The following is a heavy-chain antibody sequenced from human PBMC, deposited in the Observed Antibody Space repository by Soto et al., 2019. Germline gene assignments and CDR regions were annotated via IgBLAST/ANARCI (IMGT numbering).Heavy chain of an antibody. Sequence: PGGSLRLSCAASGLSFRDYYMSWIRQAPGKGLEWISYISGSGNTIYYADSVKGRFIIPRDNAKNSLFLQMNSLRADDTAVYYCARDRLPMVVVVMGWFDPWGQGTLVTVSS. CDR3: ARDRLPMVVVVMGWFDP. J-gene: IGHJ5*02. CDR2: ISGSGNTI. CDR1: GLSFRDYY. V-gene: IGHV3-11*01. D-gene: IGHD3-22*01.